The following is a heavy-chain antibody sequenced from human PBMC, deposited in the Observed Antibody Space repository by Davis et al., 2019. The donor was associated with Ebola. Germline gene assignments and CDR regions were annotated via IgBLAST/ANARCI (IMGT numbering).Heavy chain of an antibody. CDR2: ISSSGTTI. J-gene: IGHJ6*02. Sequence: GESLKISCAASGFTLSNYEMNWVRQAPGKGLEWVSYISSSGTTIHYADSVKGRFTISRDNSKNTLYLQMNSLRAEDTAVYYCARDPRYSNYFVGMDVWGQGTTVTVSS. V-gene: IGHV3-48*03. D-gene: IGHD4-11*01. CDR3: ARDPRYSNYFVGMDV. CDR1: GFTLSNYE.